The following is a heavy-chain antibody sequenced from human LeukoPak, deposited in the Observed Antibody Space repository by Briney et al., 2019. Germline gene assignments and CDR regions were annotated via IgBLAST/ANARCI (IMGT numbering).Heavy chain of an antibody. V-gene: IGHV5-51*01. Sequence: GESLKISCKGSGYGSGYSFTSHWIAWVRQMPGKGLEWMRIIYPRDSNTIYSPSFQGQVTISVDTSINTAYLQWISLKASDTAMYYRARHPIAAGGAYNWFDPWGQGTLVTVSS. J-gene: IGHJ5*02. CDR2: IYPRDSNT. D-gene: IGHD6-13*01. CDR3: ARHPIAAGGAYNWFDP. CDR1: GYSFTSHW.